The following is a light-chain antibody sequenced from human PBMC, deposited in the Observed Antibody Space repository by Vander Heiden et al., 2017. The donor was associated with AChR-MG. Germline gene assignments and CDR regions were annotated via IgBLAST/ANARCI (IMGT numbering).Light chain of an antibody. CDR3: QQSDSTPRT. CDR1: QSISSY. CDR2: AAS. Sequence: DIQMTQSPSSLSASVGDTVTITCRASQSISSYLNWYQQKPGKAPKLLIYAASSLQSGVPSRFSGSGSGTDFTLTISRLQPEDFATYYCQQSDSTPRTFGPGTKVEIK. V-gene: IGKV1-39*01. J-gene: IGKJ1*01.